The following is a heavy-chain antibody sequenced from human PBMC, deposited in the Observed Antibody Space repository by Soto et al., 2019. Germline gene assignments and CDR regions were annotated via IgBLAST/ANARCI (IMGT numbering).Heavy chain of an antibody. J-gene: IGHJ4*02. CDR1: GFTFSDYY. V-gene: IGHV3-11*01. Sequence: QVQLVESGGGLVKPGGSLRLSCAASGFTFSDYYMSWIRQAPGKGLEWVSYISSSGSTISYADSVKGRFTISRDNAKNALYLQMTRLRAEEPAGYDCACPPDDYGDYFDYWGQGTLVTVSS. CDR2: ISSSGSTI. CDR3: ACPPDDYGDYFDY. D-gene: IGHD4-17*01.